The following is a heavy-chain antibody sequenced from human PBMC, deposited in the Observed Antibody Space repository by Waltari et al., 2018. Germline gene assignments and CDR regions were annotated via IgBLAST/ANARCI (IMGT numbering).Heavy chain of an antibody. V-gene: IGHV3-23*01. CDR1: GFIFSSYA. J-gene: IGHJ4*02. CDR2: ISYNGGTT. Sequence: EVQLLESGGDLVQPGGSLRLYCPVSGFIFSSYAMSWVRQASGKGLEWVSGISYNGGTTYYADSVKARFTSSRDNSRNTLFLQMNSLRAEDTAVYYCARDQFGLAAVRALLSWGRGTLVTVSS. CDR3: ARDQFGLAAVRALLS. D-gene: IGHD6-13*01.